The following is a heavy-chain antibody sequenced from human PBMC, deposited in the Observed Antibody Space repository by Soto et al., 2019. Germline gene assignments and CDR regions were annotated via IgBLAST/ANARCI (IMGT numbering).Heavy chain of an antibody. CDR3: ARHVPPAYYYDSSGYYPRYFDY. CDR1: GGSISSSSYY. V-gene: IGHV4-39*01. CDR2: IYYSGST. J-gene: IGHJ4*02. Sequence: SETLSLTCTVSGGSISSSSYYWGWIRQPPGKGLEWIGSIYYSGSTYYNPSLKSRVTISVDTSKNQFSLKLSSVTAADTAVYYCARHVPPAYYYDSSGYYPRYFDYWGQGTLVTVSS. D-gene: IGHD3-22*01.